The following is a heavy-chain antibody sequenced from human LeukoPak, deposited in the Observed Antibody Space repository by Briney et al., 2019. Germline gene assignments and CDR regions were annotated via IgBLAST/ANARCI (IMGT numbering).Heavy chain of an antibody. CDR3: ARAGYDVLTGYYYFDY. D-gene: IGHD3-9*01. CDR2: IYYSGST. CDR1: GGSISSYY. J-gene: IGHJ4*02. V-gene: IGHV4-59*08. Sequence: SETLSLTCTVSGGSISSYYWSWIRQPPGKGLEWIGYIYYSGSTNYNPSLKSRVTISVDTSKNQFSLKLSSVTAADTAVSYCARAGYDVLTGYYYFDYWGQGTLVTVSS.